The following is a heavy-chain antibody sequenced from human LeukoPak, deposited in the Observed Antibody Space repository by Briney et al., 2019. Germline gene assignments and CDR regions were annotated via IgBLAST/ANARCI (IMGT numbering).Heavy chain of an antibody. CDR3: ARLYGSGSYIFDY. CDR1: GGSISSYY. Sequence: SETLSLTCTVSGGSISSYYWSWIRQPPGKGLEWIGSIYYSGSTYYNPSLQSRVTISVDTSKNQFSLKLSSVTAADTAVYYCARLYGSGSYIFDYWGQGTLVTVSS. D-gene: IGHD3-10*01. CDR2: IYYSGST. J-gene: IGHJ4*02. V-gene: IGHV4-59*05.